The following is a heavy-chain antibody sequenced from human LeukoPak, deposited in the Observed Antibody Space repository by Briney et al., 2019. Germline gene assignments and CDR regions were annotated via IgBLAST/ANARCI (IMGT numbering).Heavy chain of an antibody. D-gene: IGHD2-15*01. CDR3: ARDFFHGHCSGLSCFLLDY. Sequence: GASVKVSCKASGYIFTRCGISWVRQAPGQGLEWMGWISAHYGNTNYAQKFQGRLTMTTDTSTNTAYMELRSLRPDDTAVYYCARDFFHGHCSGLSCFLLDYWGQGSLVTVSS. V-gene: IGHV1-18*01. J-gene: IGHJ4*02. CDR1: GYIFTRCG. CDR2: ISAHYGNT.